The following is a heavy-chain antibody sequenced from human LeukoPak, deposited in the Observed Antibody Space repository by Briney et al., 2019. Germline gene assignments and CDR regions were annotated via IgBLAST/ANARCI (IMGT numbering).Heavy chain of an antibody. V-gene: IGHV3-48*04. CDR3: ARISIAVAVWY. J-gene: IGHJ4*02. CDR1: GFTFSSYS. CDR2: ISSSGSTI. Sequence: PGGSLRLSCAASGFTFSSYSMKWVRQAPGKGLEWVSYISSSGSTIYYADSVKGRFTISRDNAKNSLYLQMNSLRAEDTAVYYCARISIAVAVWYWGQGTLVTVSS. D-gene: IGHD6-19*01.